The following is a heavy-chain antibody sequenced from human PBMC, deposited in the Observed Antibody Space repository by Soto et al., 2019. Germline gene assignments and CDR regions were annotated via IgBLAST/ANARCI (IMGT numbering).Heavy chain of an antibody. Sequence: QVQLVQSGAEVKKPGASVKVSCKASGYTFTSYGISWVRQAPGQGLEWMGRISAYDGNTNYAQKLHGLVTKATYTSTSTAYEGLRSFRSDDTAVYYCARYSGYDFSVDDGYYYYDLDVWGQGTTVTVSS. CDR2: ISAYDGNT. J-gene: IGHJ6*02. CDR3: ARYSGYDFSVDDGYYYYDLDV. D-gene: IGHD5-12*01. CDR1: GYTFTSYG. V-gene: IGHV1-18*01.